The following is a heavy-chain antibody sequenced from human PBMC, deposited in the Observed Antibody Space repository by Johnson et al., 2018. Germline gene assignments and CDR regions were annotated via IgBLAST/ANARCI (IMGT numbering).Heavy chain of an antibody. Sequence: VQLVQAGGGLIQPGGSLGLSCAASGLNFSSFVIAWVRHAPGTGLQWVPAIRGYGGRTFYADSVEGRFSISRDNSKNILYLQMAGLRADDAATYYCARVGYYRPTSSFYMGAWGKGTAVTVSS. D-gene: IGHD1-26*01. V-gene: IGHV3-23*04. CDR1: GLNFSSFV. CDR2: IRGYGGRT. CDR3: ARVGYYRPTSSFYMGA. J-gene: IGHJ6*03.